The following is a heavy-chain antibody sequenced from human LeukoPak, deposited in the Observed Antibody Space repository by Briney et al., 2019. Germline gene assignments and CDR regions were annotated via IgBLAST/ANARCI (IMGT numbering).Heavy chain of an antibody. J-gene: IGHJ3*02. CDR1: GGTFSSYA. CDR2: IIPIFGTA. Sequence: ASVKVSCKASGGTFSSYAISWVRQAPGQGLEWMGGIIPIFGTANYAQKFQGRVTITTDESTSTAYMELSSLRSEDTAVYYCARVNSGSYSGAFDIWGQGTMATVSS. V-gene: IGHV1-69*05. CDR3: ARVNSGSYSGAFDI. D-gene: IGHD1-26*01.